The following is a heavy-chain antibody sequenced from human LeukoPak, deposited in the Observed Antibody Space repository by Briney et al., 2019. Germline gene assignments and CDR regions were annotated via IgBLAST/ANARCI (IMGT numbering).Heavy chain of an antibody. Sequence: ASVKVSCKASGYTFTSYAMHWVRQAPGQRLEWMGWINAGNGNTKYSQKFQGRVTITRDTSASTAYTELSSLRSEDTAVYYCARAYCSSTSCLPDYWGQGTLVTVSS. CDR1: GYTFTSYA. V-gene: IGHV1-3*01. D-gene: IGHD2-2*01. J-gene: IGHJ4*02. CDR3: ARAYCSSTSCLPDY. CDR2: INAGNGNT.